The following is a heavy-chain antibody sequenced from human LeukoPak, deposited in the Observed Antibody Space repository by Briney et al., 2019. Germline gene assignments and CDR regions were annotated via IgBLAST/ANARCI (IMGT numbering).Heavy chain of an antibody. CDR2: IIPIFGTA. CDR3: ATRWAVPAAIEEESSLGDI. D-gene: IGHD2-2*02. J-gene: IGHJ3*02. Sequence: ASVKVSCTASGGTFSSYAISWVRQAPGQGLEWMGGIIPIFGTANYAQKFQGRVTITADESTSTASMELSSLRSEDTAVYYCATRWAVPAAIEEESSLGDIWGQGTMVTVSS. V-gene: IGHV1-69*13. CDR1: GGTFSSYA.